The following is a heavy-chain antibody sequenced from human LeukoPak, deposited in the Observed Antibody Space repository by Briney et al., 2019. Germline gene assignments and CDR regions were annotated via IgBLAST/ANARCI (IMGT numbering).Heavy chain of an antibody. CDR1: GFTFSDYW. Sequence: GGSLRLSCAASGFTFSDYWMHWVRQAPGKGLEWVSGISGSGGTTYYADSVKGRFTISRDNSKNTLYLQMNYLRAEDTALYYCAKNIAAPTTPFDYWGQGTLVTVSS. CDR2: ISGSGGTT. CDR3: AKNIAAPTTPFDY. D-gene: IGHD6-13*01. J-gene: IGHJ4*02. V-gene: IGHV3-23*01.